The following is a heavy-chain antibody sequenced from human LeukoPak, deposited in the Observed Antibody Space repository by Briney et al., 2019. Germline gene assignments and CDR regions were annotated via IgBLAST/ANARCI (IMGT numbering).Heavy chain of an antibody. CDR2: ISSSSSYI. D-gene: IGHD1-26*01. CDR1: GFTFSSYS. V-gene: IGHV3-21*01. Sequence: PGGSLRLSCAASGFTFSSYSMNWVRQAPGKGLEWVSSISSSSSYIYYADSVKGRFTISRDNAKNSLYLQMNSLRAEDTAVYYCARDRAGSPPFDYWGQGTLVTVSS. CDR3: ARDRAGSPPFDY. J-gene: IGHJ4*02.